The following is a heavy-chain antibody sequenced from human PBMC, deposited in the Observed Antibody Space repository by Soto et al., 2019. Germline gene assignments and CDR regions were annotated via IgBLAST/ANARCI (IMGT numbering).Heavy chain of an antibody. Sequence: SETLSLTCTVSGGSISSYYWSWIRQPPGKGLEWIGYIYYSGSTNYNPSLKSRVTISVDTSKNQFSLKLSSVTAADTAVYYCARGRADYYYYYMDVWGKGTMVTVSS. CDR2: IYYSGST. CDR1: GGSISSYY. V-gene: IGHV4-59*01. J-gene: IGHJ6*03. CDR3: ARGRADYYYYYMDV. D-gene: IGHD6-19*01.